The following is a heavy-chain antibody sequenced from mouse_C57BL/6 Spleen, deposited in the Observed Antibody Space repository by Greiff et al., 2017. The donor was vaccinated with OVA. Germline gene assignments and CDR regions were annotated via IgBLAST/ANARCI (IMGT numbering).Heavy chain of an antibody. CDR3: ARSGELGYWYFDV. CDR2: IHPNSGST. D-gene: IGHD3-1*01. V-gene: IGHV1-64*01. J-gene: IGHJ1*03. Sequence: QVQLQQPGAELVKPGASVKLSCKASGYTFTSYWMHWVKQRPGQGLEWIGMIHPNSGSTNYNEKFKSKATLTVDKSSSTAYMQLSSLTSEDSAVYYFARSGELGYWYFDVWGTGTTVTVSS. CDR1: GYTFTSYW.